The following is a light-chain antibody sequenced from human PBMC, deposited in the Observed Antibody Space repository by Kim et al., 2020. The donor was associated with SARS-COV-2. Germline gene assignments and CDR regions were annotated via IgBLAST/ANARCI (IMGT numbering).Light chain of an antibody. CDR3: CSYAGSSTPYA. Sequence: SALTQPASVSGSPGQSITISCTGTSSDVGSYNLVSWYQQHPGKAPKVMIYEVSKRPSGVSNRFSGSKSGNTASLTISGLQAEDEADYYCCSYAGSSTPYAFGTGTKVTVL. V-gene: IGLV2-23*02. CDR2: EVS. J-gene: IGLJ1*01. CDR1: SSDVGSYNL.